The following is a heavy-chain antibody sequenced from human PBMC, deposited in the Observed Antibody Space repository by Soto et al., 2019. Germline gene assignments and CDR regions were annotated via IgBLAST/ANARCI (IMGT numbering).Heavy chain of an antibody. CDR2: IYSGGST. CDR1: GFTFSSND. D-gene: IGHD2-15*01. CDR3: APRPLLTGAT. Sequence: EVQLVESGGGLIQPGGSLRLSCAASGFTFSSNDMNWVRQAPGKGLEWVSLIYSGGSTYYADSVKGRFTISRDNSKNTLYRQMSILRAEDTAVYYCAPRPLLTGATWGQGTMVTVSS. V-gene: IGHV3-53*01. J-gene: IGHJ3*01.